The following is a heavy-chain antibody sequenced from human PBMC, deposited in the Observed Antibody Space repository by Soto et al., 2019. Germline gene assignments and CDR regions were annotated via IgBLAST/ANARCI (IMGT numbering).Heavy chain of an antibody. CDR2: ISLYSDGT. J-gene: IGHJ5*02. CDR1: GYTFSNYG. Sequence: QVQLVQSGGEVKRPGASVKVSCKTSGYTFSNYGITWVRQAPVQPLEWLVLISLYSDGTNYAQKFERRVSMTTDTSTTTAYMELRSLRSDDTAGYYCARVVPGAEAWFGPWGQGTLVTVAS. D-gene: IGHD2-2*01. V-gene: IGHV1-18*01. CDR3: ARVVPGAEAWFGP.